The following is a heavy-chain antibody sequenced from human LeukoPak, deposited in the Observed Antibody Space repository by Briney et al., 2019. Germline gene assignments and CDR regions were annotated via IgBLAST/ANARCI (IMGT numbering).Heavy chain of an antibody. CDR2: ISSSSSYI. Sequence: GGSLRLSCAASGFTFSSYSMNWVRQAPGKGLEWVSSISSSSSYIYYADSAKGRFTISRDNAKNSLYLQMNSLRAEDTAVYYCARWFTFREYYYYGMDVWGQGTTVTVSS. CDR3: ARWFTFREYYYYGMDV. CDR1: GFTFSSYS. V-gene: IGHV3-21*01. D-gene: IGHD3-16*01. J-gene: IGHJ6*02.